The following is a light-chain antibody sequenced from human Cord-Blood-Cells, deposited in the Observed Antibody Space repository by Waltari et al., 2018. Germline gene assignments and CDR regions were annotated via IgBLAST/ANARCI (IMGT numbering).Light chain of an antibody. V-gene: IGLV5-45*02. CDR3: MIWHSSAWV. CDR2: HKSDSDK. J-gene: IGLJ3*02. CDR1: SGINVGTYR. Sequence: QAVLTQPSSLSASPGASASLTCTLRSGINVGTYRIYWYQQKPGSPPQYLLRHKSDSDKQQGSGVPSRFSGSKEASANAGILLISGLQSEDEADYYCMIWHSSAWVFGGGTKLTVL.